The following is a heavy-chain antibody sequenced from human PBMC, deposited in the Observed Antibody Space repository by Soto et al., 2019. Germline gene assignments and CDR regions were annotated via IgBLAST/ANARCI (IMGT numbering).Heavy chain of an antibody. CDR3: TGSDYCTSGYTDY. V-gene: IGHV3-11*01. J-gene: IGHJ4*02. Sequence: QVHLMESGGGLVKPGGSLRLSCAASGFAFSAYYMSWIRQAPGKGLEWLSYISESGTTIYYADSVKGRFTISRDNAKNSLELPMNRLRVEGTAVYYCTGSDYCTSGYTDYWGQGTLVTVSS. D-gene: IGHD2-8*01. CDR1: GFAFSAYY. CDR2: ISESGTTI.